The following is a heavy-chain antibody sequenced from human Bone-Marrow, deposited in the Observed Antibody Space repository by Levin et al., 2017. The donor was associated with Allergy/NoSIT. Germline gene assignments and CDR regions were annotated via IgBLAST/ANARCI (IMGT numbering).Heavy chain of an antibody. CDR1: GGSIIRSSYC. CDR2: IYYSGST. V-gene: IGHV4-39*01. CDR3: ARHAGEGSGSYVYYFDY. D-gene: IGHD3-10*01. J-gene: IGHJ4*02. Sequence: SETLSLTCIVSGGSIIRSSYCWGWVRQPPGKGLEWIGSIYYSGSTYYNPSLNSRATTSVDTSKNQFSLKLSSVTAADTAVYYCARHAGEGSGSYVYYFDYWCQGTLVTVAA.